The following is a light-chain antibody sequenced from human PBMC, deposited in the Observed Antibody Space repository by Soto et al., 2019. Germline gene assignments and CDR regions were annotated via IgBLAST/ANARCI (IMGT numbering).Light chain of an antibody. J-gene: IGKJ2*01. V-gene: IGKV3-11*01. CDR2: DAS. CDR3: NPLSKWPRT. Sequence: EIVLTQAPATMSLSPGERATLSCRARQSVSSYLAWYQQKPGQAPRLLIYDASNRATCIPSRFSASGSGTDFTLTISCLEPEDFAVYYCNPLSKWPRTFGQETQLEIK. CDR1: QSVSSY.